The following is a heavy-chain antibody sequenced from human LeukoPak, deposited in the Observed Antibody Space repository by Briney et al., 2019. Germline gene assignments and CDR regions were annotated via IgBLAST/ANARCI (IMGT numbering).Heavy chain of an antibody. CDR3: SRSVGGSDDY. D-gene: IGHD3-10*01. Sequence: GGSLRLSCAASGFTFSSHWMHWVRQVPGKGLLWVSRINRDGSTTNYADSVKGRFTISRDNAKDTLYLQVNSLRAEDTALYYCSRSVGGSDDYWGQGTLVTVSS. J-gene: IGHJ4*02. V-gene: IGHV3-74*01. CDR1: GFTFSSHW. CDR2: INRDGSTT.